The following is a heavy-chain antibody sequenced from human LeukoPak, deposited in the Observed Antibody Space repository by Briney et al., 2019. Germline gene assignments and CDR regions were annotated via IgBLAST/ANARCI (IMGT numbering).Heavy chain of an antibody. CDR2: TSWNSGSI. CDR3: AKGHGSGYDSSGSPADY. CDR1: GFTFDDYA. J-gene: IGHJ4*02. D-gene: IGHD3-22*01. Sequence: PGGSLRLTCAPSGFTFDDYAMHWVRQAPGKSLEWVSGTSWNSGSIGYADSVKGRFTISRDNAKNSLYLQMNRLRAEDTALYYCAKGHGSGYDSSGSPADYWGQGTLVTVSS. V-gene: IGHV3-9*01.